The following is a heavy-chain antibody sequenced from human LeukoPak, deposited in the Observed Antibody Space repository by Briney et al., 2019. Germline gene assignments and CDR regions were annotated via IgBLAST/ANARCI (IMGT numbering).Heavy chain of an antibody. Sequence: SQTLSLTCTVSGGSISSGGYYWSWIRQHPGKGLEWIGYIYYSGSTYYNPSLKSRVTITVDTSKNQFSLKLSSVTAADTAVYYCARDDDYYDSSGFDPWGQGTLVTVSS. CDR2: IYYSGST. CDR1: GGSISSGGYY. D-gene: IGHD3-22*01. CDR3: ARDDDYYDSSGFDP. J-gene: IGHJ5*02. V-gene: IGHV4-31*03.